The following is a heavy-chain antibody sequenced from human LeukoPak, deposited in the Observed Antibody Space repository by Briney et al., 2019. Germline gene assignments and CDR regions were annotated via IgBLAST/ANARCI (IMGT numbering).Heavy chain of an antibody. V-gene: IGHV1-69*05. Sequence: SVKVSCKASGGTFNNYVVSWVRQAPGQGLEWMGRIIPIFNKANYAQKFQGRVTITTDESTSTVYMELSSLRSEDTAVYYCARDRVIRKTDAFDIWGQGTMVIVSS. CDR3: ARDRVIRKTDAFDI. CDR1: GGTFNNYV. CDR2: IIPIFNKA. J-gene: IGHJ3*02. D-gene: IGHD2/OR15-2a*01.